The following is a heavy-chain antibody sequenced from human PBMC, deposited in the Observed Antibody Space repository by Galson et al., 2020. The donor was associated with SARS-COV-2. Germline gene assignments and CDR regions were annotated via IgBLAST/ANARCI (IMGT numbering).Heavy chain of an antibody. CDR3: AKDRIDGLDYDFWNYYYGMDV. V-gene: IGHV3-30*18. D-gene: IGHD3-3*01. CDR1: GFTFSSYG. Sequence: TGGSLRLSCAASGFTFSSYGMHWVRQAPGKGLEWVAVISCDGSNKYYADSVKGRFTISRDNSKNTLYLQMNSLRAEDTAVYYCAKDRIDGLDYDFWNYYYGMDVWGQGTTVTVSS. J-gene: IGHJ6*02. CDR2: ISCDGSNK.